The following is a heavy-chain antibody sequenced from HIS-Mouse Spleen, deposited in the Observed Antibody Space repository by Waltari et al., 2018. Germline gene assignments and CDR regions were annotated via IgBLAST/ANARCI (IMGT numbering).Heavy chain of an antibody. CDR3: AREIPYSSSWYDWYFDL. CDR1: GGSISSSSYY. Sequence: QLQLQESGPGLVKPSETLSLTCTVSGGSISSSSYYWGWIRQPPGKWLEWIGSIYYGGGTYYNPSLKSRVTISVDTSKNQFSLKLSSVTAADTAVYYCAREIPYSSSWYDWYFDLWGRGTLVTVSS. CDR2: IYYGGGT. V-gene: IGHV4-39*07. D-gene: IGHD6-13*01. J-gene: IGHJ2*01.